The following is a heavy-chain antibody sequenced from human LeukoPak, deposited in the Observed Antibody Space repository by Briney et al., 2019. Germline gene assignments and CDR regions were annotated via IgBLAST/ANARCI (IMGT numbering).Heavy chain of an antibody. V-gene: IGHV3-23*01. J-gene: IGHJ6*03. CDR3: ASCGVYSRGEQRYYYYMDV. Sequence: PGGSLRLSCAASGFTFSSYAMSWVRQAPGKGLEWVSAISGSGGSTYYADSVKGRFTISRDNSKNTLYLQMNSLRAEDTAVYYCASCGVYSRGEQRYYYYMDVWGKGTTVTISS. CDR1: GFTFSSYA. D-gene: IGHD6-13*01. CDR2: ISGSGGST.